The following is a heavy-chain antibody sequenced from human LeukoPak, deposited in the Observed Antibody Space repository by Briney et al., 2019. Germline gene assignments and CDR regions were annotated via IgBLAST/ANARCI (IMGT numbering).Heavy chain of an antibody. J-gene: IGHJ4*02. Sequence: SETLSLTCTVSGGSISSYYWSWIRQPPGKGLEWIGEINHSGSTNYNPSLKSRVTISVDTSKNQFSLKLSSVTAADTAVYYCASFSSGWYGGDYWGQGTLVTVSS. V-gene: IGHV4-34*01. CDR2: INHSGST. CDR1: GGSISSYY. D-gene: IGHD6-19*01. CDR3: ASFSSGWYGGDY.